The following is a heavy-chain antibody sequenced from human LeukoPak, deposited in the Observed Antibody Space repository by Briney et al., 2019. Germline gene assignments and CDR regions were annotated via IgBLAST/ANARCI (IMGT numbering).Heavy chain of an antibody. D-gene: IGHD6-19*01. CDR3: AKGIIGSYSSGSLVFDY. CDR2: ISGSGGST. Sequence: GGSLRLSCAASGFTFSSYAMSWVRQAPGKGLEWVSAISGSGGSTYYADSVKGRFTISRDNSKNTLYLQMNSLRAEDTAVYYCAKGIIGSYSSGSLVFDYWGQGTLATVSS. CDR1: GFTFSSYA. V-gene: IGHV3-23*01. J-gene: IGHJ4*02.